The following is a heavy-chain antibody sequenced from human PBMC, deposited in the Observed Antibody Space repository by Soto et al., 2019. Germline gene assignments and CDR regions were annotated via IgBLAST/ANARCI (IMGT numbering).Heavy chain of an antibody. CDR1: GYSFTSYW. CDR3: ARRSGRAAHSYYYYGMDV. Sequence: PGESLKISCKGSGYSFTSYWISWVRQMPGKGLEWMGRIDPSDSYTNYSPSFQGHVTISADKSISTAYLQWSSLKASDTAMYYCARRSGRAAHSYYYYGMDVWGQGTTVTVSS. CDR2: IDPSDSYT. D-gene: IGHD6-6*01. J-gene: IGHJ6*02. V-gene: IGHV5-10-1*01.